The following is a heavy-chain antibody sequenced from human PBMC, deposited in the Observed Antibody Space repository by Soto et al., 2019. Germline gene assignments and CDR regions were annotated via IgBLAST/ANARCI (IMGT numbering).Heavy chain of an antibody. Sequence: QVHLQESGPGLVKPSGTLSLTCGVSGGSINNGYWWTWVRQPPGKGLEWIGENHHSGSTNYNLSLKSRVSISLDKSKTQFSLILSSVTDADTAVYYCAYSSGWWRLDVWGQGTTVTVSS. V-gene: IGHV4-4*02. CDR3: AYSSGWWRLDV. J-gene: IGHJ6*02. CDR2: NHHSGST. CDR1: GGSINNGYW. D-gene: IGHD6-19*01.